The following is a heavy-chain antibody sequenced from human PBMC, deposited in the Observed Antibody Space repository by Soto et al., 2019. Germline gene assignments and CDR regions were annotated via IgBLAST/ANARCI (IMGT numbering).Heavy chain of an antibody. CDR3: ATVRGTGDLALGYYGMDV. J-gene: IGHJ6*02. D-gene: IGHD7-27*01. CDR1: GGTSTIYT. CDR2: IVPMLGIT. V-gene: IGHV1-69*02. Sequence: SVKVSCKASGGTSTIYTITWVRQAPGQGLAWMGRIVPMLGITNYARNFQGRVTFTADTSTGTAYMELSSLRFEDTAMYYCATVRGTGDLALGYYGMDVWGQGTTVTVSS.